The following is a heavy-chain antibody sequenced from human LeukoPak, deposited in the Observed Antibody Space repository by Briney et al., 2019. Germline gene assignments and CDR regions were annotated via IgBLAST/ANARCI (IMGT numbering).Heavy chain of an antibody. J-gene: IGHJ5*02. Sequence: GGSLRLSCAASGFTFSSYAMTWVRQAPGKGLEWVSAISGSGGSIYYADSVKGRLTISRDNSKNTLYLQMNSLRAEDTAVYYCAKDGVVPDSGWYCGWFDPWGQGTLVTVSS. CDR1: GFTFSSYA. CDR3: AKDGVVPDSGWYCGWFDP. D-gene: IGHD6-19*01. CDR2: ISGSGGSI. V-gene: IGHV3-23*01.